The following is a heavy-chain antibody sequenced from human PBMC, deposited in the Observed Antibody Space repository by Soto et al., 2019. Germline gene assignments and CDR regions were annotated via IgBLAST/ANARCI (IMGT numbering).Heavy chain of an antibody. J-gene: IGHJ4*02. CDR3: GIAAAPVFDY. V-gene: IGHV3-15*01. D-gene: IGHD6-13*01. CDR2: IKSKTDGGTT. CDR1: GFTFSNAW. Sequence: AGGSLRLSCAASGFTFSNAWMSWVRQAPGKGLEWVGRIKSKTDGGTTDYAAPVKGRFTISRDDSKNTLYLQMNSLKTEDTAVYYCGIAAAPVFDYWGQGTLVTVSS.